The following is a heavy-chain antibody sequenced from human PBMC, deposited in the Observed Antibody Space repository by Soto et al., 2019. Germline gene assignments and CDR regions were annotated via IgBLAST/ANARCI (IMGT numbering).Heavy chain of an antibody. CDR3: ARTHSGSYYSVFNY. Sequence: SETLSLTCVVSNFSISSGYYWGFSRQSPGKGLEWIASIYRSGTTSYNPSLKSRVTISVDPSKNQFSLMLTAVTAADTAVYYCARTHSGSYYSVFNYWGRGSLVTVSS. J-gene: IGHJ4*02. CDR1: NFSISSGYY. D-gene: IGHD1-26*01. V-gene: IGHV4-38-2*01. CDR2: IYRSGTT.